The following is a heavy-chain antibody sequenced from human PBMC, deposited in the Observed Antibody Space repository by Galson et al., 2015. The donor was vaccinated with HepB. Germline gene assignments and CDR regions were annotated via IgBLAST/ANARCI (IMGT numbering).Heavy chain of an antibody. CDR2: IIPIFGTA. J-gene: IGHJ3*02. D-gene: IGHD4-17*01. CDR3: ARDLHDYGDYGDFISDAFDI. CDR1: GGTFSSYA. Sequence: SVKVSCKASGGTFSSYAISWVRQAPGQGLEWMGGIIPIFGTANYAQKFQGRVTITADESTSTAYMELSSLRSEDTAVYYCARDLHDYGDYGDFISDAFDIWGQGTMVTVSS. V-gene: IGHV1-69*13.